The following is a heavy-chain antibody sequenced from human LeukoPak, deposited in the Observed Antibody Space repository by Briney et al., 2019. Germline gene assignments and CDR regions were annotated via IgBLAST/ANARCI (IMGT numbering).Heavy chain of an antibody. D-gene: IGHD1-1*01. CDR1: GGSLSGYY. V-gene: IGHV4-34*01. CDR3: SGGGVGTTGTSHFDY. J-gene: IGHJ4*02. Sequence: SETLSLTCAVYGGSLSGYYWSWIRQPPGKGLEWIGEINHSGSTNYNPSLKSRVTISVDTSKNQFSLKLSSVTAADTAVYYCSGGGVGTTGTSHFDYWGQGTLVTVSS. CDR2: INHSGST.